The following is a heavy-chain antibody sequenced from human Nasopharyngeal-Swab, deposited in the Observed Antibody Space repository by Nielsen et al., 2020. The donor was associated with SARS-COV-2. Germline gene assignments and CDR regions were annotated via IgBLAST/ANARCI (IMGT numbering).Heavy chain of an antibody. Sequence: WSRQRTGKGLEWIGSIYYSGSTYYNPSLKSRVTISVDTSKNQFSMKMSSVTAADTAVYYCATRQRPSYSSGWYQQITDYWGQGTLVTVSS. J-gene: IGHJ4*02. CDR2: IYYSGST. V-gene: IGHV4-39*01. CDR3: ATRQRPSYSSGWYQQITDY. D-gene: IGHD6-19*01.